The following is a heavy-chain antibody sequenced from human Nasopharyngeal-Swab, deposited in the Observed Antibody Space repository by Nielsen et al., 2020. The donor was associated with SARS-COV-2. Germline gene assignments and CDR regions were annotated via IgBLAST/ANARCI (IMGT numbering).Heavy chain of an antibody. D-gene: IGHD5-24*01. Sequence: GPLRLSCSVSGGSFNGFYWNGIRQLPGKGREWIGQINHKEGTNYNPSPKSRVTLSVDTSTNQGSLKLHSLTATDTAVYYCARAGRVGDAYTGLDVWGQGTTVTVSS. J-gene: IGHJ6*02. V-gene: IGHV4-34*01. CDR2: INHKEGT. CDR3: ARAGRVGDAYTGLDV. CDR1: GGSFNGFY.